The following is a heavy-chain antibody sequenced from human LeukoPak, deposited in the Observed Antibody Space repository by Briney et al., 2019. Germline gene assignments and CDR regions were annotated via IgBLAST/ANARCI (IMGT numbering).Heavy chain of an antibody. J-gene: IGHJ6*03. CDR2: ISSSSSYI. CDR1: GFIFSDYW. V-gene: IGHV3-21*01. CDR3: ARDSGGSLLGHYYYYYYMDV. D-gene: IGHD2-15*01. Sequence: GGSLRLSCAASGFIFSDYWMTWVRQAPGKGLEWVSSISSSSSYIYYADSVKGRFTISRDNAKNSLYLQMNSLRAEDTAVYYCARDSGGSLLGHYYYYYYMDVWGKGTTVTISS.